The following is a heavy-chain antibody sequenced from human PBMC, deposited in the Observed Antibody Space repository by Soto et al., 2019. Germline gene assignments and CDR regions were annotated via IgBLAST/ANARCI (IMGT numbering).Heavy chain of an antibody. Sequence: SQTLSLTCAISGDSVSSNSAAWNWIRQSPSRGLEWLGRTYYRSKWYNDYAVSVKSRITINPDASKNQFSLQLNSVTPEDTAVYYCARGGVVVVPAALYYYGMDVWGQGTTVTVSS. V-gene: IGHV6-1*01. CDR3: ARGGVVVVPAALYYYGMDV. CDR2: TYYRSKWYN. CDR1: GDSVSSNSAA. J-gene: IGHJ6*02. D-gene: IGHD2-2*01.